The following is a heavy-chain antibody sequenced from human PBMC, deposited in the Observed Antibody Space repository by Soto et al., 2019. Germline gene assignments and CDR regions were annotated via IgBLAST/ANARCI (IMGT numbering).Heavy chain of an antibody. Sequence: QVQLQESGPGLVKPSETLSLTCTVSGGPVSSGNYYWSWIRQPPGKGLEWIGYFYYTGSTNYNPPLKSRVTISVDASKNQFSLRLSSLTAADTAVYYCARSMHYSDGSNYSPFDYWGQGTLVTVSS. J-gene: IGHJ4*02. D-gene: IGHD3-22*01. CDR2: FYYTGST. CDR1: GGPVSSGNYY. V-gene: IGHV4-61*01. CDR3: ARSMHYSDGSNYSPFDY.